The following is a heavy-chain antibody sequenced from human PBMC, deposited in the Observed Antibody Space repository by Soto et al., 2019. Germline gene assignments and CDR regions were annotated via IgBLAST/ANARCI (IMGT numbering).Heavy chain of an antibody. CDR3: AKVLRDIVVVPAAIVMDV. Sequence: GGSLRLSCAASGFTFSSYAMSWVRQAPGKGLEWVSAISGSGGSTYYGDSVKGRFTISRDNSKNKLYLQMNSLGAEETAVYYCAKVLRDIVVVPAAIVMDVWGKGTTVTVSS. D-gene: IGHD2-2*01. CDR1: GFTFSSYA. V-gene: IGHV3-23*01. J-gene: IGHJ6*03. CDR2: ISGSGGST.